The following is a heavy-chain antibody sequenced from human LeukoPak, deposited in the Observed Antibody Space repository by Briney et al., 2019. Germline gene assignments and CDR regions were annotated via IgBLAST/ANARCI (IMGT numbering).Heavy chain of an antibody. Sequence: SETLSLTCSVSGVSIFSYYWNWIRQPPGKGLEWIGYVHYSGSTNYNPSLKSRVTISVDTSKNQFSLKLSSVTAADTAVYYCARVAIVVGAFDIWGQGTMVTVSS. V-gene: IGHV4-59*01. J-gene: IGHJ3*02. CDR1: GVSIFSYY. CDR3: ARVAIVVGAFDI. CDR2: VHYSGST. D-gene: IGHD2-21*01.